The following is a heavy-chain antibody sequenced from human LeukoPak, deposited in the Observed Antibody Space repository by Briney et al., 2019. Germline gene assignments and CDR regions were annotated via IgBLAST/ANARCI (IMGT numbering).Heavy chain of an antibody. CDR3: ARYENGGQPLDY. J-gene: IGHJ4*02. D-gene: IGHD2-15*01. V-gene: IGHV1-2*06. CDR1: GYTFTGSGYP. CDR2: CRPNSDDT. Sequence: ATVKLSCKASGYTFTGSGYPPHWVRQAPGQGLERVGRCRPNSDDTNNAQRFQVRVTMTTITFITTDYMEVSRLRYDDTAVYSCARYENGGQPLDYWGQGTLVIVSS.